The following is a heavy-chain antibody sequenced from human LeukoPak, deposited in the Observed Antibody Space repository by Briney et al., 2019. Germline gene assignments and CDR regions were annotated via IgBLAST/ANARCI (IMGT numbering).Heavy chain of an antibody. D-gene: IGHD3-10*01. CDR1: GYTLTELS. Sequence: ASVKVSCKVSGYTLTELSMHWVRQAPGKGLEWMGGFDPEDGETIYAQKFQGRVTMTEDTSTDTAYMELSSLRSEDTAVYYCATAVTMVRGVIITNPSDYYGMDVWGQGTTVTVSS. CDR2: FDPEDGET. J-gene: IGHJ6*02. CDR3: ATAVTMVRGVIITNPSDYYGMDV. V-gene: IGHV1-24*01.